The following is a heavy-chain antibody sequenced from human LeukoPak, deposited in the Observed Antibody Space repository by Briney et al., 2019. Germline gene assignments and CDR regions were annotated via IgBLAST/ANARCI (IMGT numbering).Heavy chain of an antibody. CDR1: EFTFSDYY. V-gene: IGHV3-11*04. J-gene: IGHJ3*02. CDR2: ISYSGDTI. Sequence: GGSLRLSCAASEFTFSDYYMSWIRQAPGKGLEWVSYISYSGDTIYYADSVKGRFTVSRDNAKNSLYLQMNSLRAEDTAVYYCAKDLLERRRGAFDIWGQGTMVTVSS. D-gene: IGHD1-1*01. CDR3: AKDLLERRRGAFDI.